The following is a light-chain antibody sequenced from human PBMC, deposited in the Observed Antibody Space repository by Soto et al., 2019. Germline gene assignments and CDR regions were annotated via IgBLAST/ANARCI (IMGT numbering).Light chain of an antibody. Sequence: EIVLTQSPGGLSLSPGERATLPCRASQSVKSSYLAWYQHKPGQAPRLLIYGASSRATGIPDRFSGSGSGTDFTLTISRLEPEDFAVYYCQQYGSSRTFGQGTKVDIK. CDR1: QSVKSSY. CDR3: QQYGSSRT. CDR2: GAS. V-gene: IGKV3-20*01. J-gene: IGKJ1*01.